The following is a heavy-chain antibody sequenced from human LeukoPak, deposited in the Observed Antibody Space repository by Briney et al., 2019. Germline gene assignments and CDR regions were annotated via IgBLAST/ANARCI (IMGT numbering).Heavy chain of an antibody. J-gene: IGHJ3*02. V-gene: IGHV1-3*01. CDR3: ARVGRAFDI. Sequence: ASVKVSCKASGYTFTSYGVHWVRQAPGQRPEWMGWINAGNGNTRYSQHFQGRVTVTRDTSASTAYMELSSLRSEDTAVYYCARVGRAFDIWGQGTMVTVSS. CDR2: INAGNGNT. CDR1: GYTFTSYG. D-gene: IGHD1-26*01.